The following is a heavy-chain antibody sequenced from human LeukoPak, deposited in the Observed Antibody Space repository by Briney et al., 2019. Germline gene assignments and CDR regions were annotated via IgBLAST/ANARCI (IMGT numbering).Heavy chain of an antibody. CDR3: AKETSRAFDI. CDR1: GFTFSNSA. V-gene: IGHV3-23*01. CDR2: ISGGGGDT. Sequence: GGSLRLSCGASGFTFSNSAMMWVRQAPGKGLEWVSAISGGGGDTYYTDSVKGRFTISRDNSKNTLFLQMNSLRAEDTAVYYCAKETSRAFDIWGQGTMVTVSS. J-gene: IGHJ3*02.